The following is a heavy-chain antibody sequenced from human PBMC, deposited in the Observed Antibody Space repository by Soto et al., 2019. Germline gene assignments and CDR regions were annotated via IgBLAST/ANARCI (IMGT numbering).Heavy chain of an antibody. Sequence: TSETLSLTCTVSGGAISGYYWTWIRQPAGKGLEWIGRIYSSGGTKYNPSLKSRVDMSLDISKNQFSLRLNSVTAADTAVYYCARGQRFSDSFDPWGQGTLVTVSS. V-gene: IGHV4-4*07. CDR3: ARGQRFSDSFDP. D-gene: IGHD3-3*01. J-gene: IGHJ5*02. CDR2: IYSSGGT. CDR1: GGAISGYY.